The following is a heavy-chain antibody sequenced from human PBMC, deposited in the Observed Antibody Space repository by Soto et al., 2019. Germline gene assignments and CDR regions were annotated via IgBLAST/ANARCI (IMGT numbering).Heavy chain of an antibody. D-gene: IGHD5-18*01. Sequence: PGGSLRLSCTASGFTFSNSAMSWVRQAPGKGLEWVSAISSSGGTTYYADSVKGRFTISRDNAKNSLYLQMNSLRAEDTALYYCAKVTEGYSYGYDAFDIWGQGTMVTVSS. CDR1: GFTFSNSA. CDR3: AKVTEGYSYGYDAFDI. J-gene: IGHJ3*02. CDR2: ISSSGGTT. V-gene: IGHV3-23*01.